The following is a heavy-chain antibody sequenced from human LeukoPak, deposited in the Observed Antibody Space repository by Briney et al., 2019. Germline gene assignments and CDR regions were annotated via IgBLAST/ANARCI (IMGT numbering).Heavy chain of an antibody. CDR2: ISYIGST. J-gene: IGHJ3*02. Sequence: SETLSLTCAVSADSFSSHYWSWIRQPPGKGLEWIGYISYIGSTNYNPSLKSRVTISIDTSKNQFSLKLSSVTSADTAVYYCARDLITVTKGFDIWGQGTMVSVSS. CDR1: ADSFSSHY. D-gene: IGHD4-17*01. CDR3: ARDLITVTKGFDI. V-gene: IGHV4-59*11.